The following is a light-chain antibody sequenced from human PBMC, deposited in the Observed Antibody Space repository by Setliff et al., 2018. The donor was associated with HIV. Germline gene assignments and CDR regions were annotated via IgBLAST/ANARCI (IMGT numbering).Light chain of an antibody. CDR1: SSDVGGYNY. Sequence: HSVLTQPASVSGSPGQSITISCTGTSSDVGGYNYVSWYQQHPGKAPKLMIYEVSNRPSGASDRFSGSKSGNTASLTISGLQTEDEADYFCSSYTSSSPLYVFGTGT. CDR2: EVS. J-gene: IGLJ1*01. V-gene: IGLV2-14*01. CDR3: SSYTSSSPLYV.